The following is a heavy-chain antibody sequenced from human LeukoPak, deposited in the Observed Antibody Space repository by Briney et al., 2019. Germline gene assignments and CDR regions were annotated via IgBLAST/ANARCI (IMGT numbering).Heavy chain of an antibody. Sequence: GGSLRLSCEASGITFNNYWLHWVRQAPGKGLVWVSRVDTDGSGTIYADSVKGRFTVSRDNAKNTLYLQMISLRAEDTAVYYCARGGYSSGPDYWGQGILVTVSS. V-gene: IGHV3-74*01. CDR2: VDTDGSGT. CDR1: GITFNNYW. CDR3: ARGGYSSGPDY. J-gene: IGHJ4*02. D-gene: IGHD6-19*01.